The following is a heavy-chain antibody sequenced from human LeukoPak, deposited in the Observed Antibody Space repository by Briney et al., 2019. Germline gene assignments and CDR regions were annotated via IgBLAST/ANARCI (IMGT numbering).Heavy chain of an antibody. CDR3: ATDRVLASYFDY. CDR1: GFTFSSYS. Sequence: GGSLRLSCSASGFTFSSYSMNWVRQAPRGGAEWGSYISSLSGTIYYADSVKGRFTISRDNSKNTLYLQMNSLRAEDTAVYYCATDRVLASYFDYWGQGALVTVPS. CDR2: ISSLSGTI. J-gene: IGHJ4*02. D-gene: IGHD3-10*01. V-gene: IGHV3-48*01.